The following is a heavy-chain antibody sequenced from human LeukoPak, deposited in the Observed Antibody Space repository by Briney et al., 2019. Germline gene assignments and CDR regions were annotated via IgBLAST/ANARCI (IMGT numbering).Heavy chain of an antibody. CDR1: GFTFSSYA. CDR2: ISGSGGST. V-gene: IGHV3-23*01. J-gene: IGHJ4*02. D-gene: IGHD6-13*01. Sequence: PGGSLRLSCAASGFTFSSYAMGWVRQAPGKGLEWVSAISGSGGSTYYADSVKGRFTISRDNSKNTLYLQMNSLRAEDTAVYYCAKDQYSSSWIGGFDYWGQGTLVTVSS. CDR3: AKDQYSSSWIGGFDY.